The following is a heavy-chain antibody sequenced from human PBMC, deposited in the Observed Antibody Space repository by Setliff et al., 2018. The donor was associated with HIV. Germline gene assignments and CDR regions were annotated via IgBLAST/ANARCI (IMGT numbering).Heavy chain of an antibody. CDR3: VRSGCNGNSCYESRGWLES. D-gene: IGHD2-2*01. Sequence: PSETLSLTCTVSGGSIDSGNYDWNWVRQPGGKGLDWIGRIYPRGGTKYRPTFESRVTMSLDTSKNQFSLNLRSVTAADTALYSCVRSGCNGNSCYESRGWLESWGQGTQVTVSS. V-gene: IGHV4-61*02. J-gene: IGHJ5*01. CDR1: GGSIDSGNYD. CDR2: IYPRGGT.